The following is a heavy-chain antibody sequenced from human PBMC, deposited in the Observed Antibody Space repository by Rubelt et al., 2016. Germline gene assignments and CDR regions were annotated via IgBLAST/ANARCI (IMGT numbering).Heavy chain of an antibody. D-gene: IGHD1-26*01. Sequence: GGGLVQPGGSLRLSCAASGFTFGTYWMTWVRQPPGKGLEWVTNIRQDGNEKHYVDSVKGRFTVSRDNAKNSLYLQMNSLRAEDTALYYCAKGPGGATFDSWGQGTLVTVSS. CDR1: GFTFGTYW. CDR3: AKGPGGATFDS. CDR2: IRQDGNEK. J-gene: IGHJ4*02. V-gene: IGHV3-7*03.